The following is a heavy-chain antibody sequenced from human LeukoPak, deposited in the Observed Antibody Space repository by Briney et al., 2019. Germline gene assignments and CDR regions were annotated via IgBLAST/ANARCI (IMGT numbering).Heavy chain of an antibody. V-gene: IGHV3-49*04. J-gene: IGHJ4*02. Sequence: GGSLRLSCTASGFTFGDYAMSWVRQAPGKGLEWVGFIRSKGYGRTTEYAASVRGRFTISRDDSKSLAYLHMNSLKTEDTAVYYCTRDYYGSGSQLSTFDYWGQGTLVTVSS. CDR3: TRDYYGSGSQLSTFDY. D-gene: IGHD3-10*01. CDR2: IRSKGYGRTT. CDR1: GFTFGDYA.